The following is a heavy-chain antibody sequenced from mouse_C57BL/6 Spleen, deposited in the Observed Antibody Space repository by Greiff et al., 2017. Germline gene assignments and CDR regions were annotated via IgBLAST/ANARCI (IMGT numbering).Heavy chain of an antibody. D-gene: IGHD2-5*01. CDR1: GFTFSSYG. Sequence: DVKLVESGGDLVKPGGSLKLSCAASGFTFSSYGMSWVRQTPDKRLEWVATISSGGSYTYYPDSVKGRFTISRDNAKNTLYLQMSSLKSEDTAMYYCARSAYYSNYVPFDYWGQGTTHTVSS. CDR3: ARSAYYSNYVPFDY. CDR2: ISSGGSYT. V-gene: IGHV5-6*02. J-gene: IGHJ2*01.